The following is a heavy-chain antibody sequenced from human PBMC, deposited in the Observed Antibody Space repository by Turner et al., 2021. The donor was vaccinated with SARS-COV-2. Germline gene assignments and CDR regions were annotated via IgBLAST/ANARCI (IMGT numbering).Heavy chain of an antibody. J-gene: IGHJ4*02. V-gene: IGHV1-24*01. CDR3: ATGYAYCGGDCSIDY. D-gene: IGHD2-21*02. Sequence: QVQLVQSGAEVKKPGASVQVSCKVSGYTLTELSMHWVRQAPGKGLEWMGGFDPEGGETIYAQKFQGRVTMTEDTSTDTAYMELSSLRSEDTAVYYCATGYAYCGGDCSIDYWGQGTLVTVSS. CDR1: GYTLTELS. CDR2: FDPEGGET.